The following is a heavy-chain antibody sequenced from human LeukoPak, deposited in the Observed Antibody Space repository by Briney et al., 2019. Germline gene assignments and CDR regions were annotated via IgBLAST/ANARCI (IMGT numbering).Heavy chain of an antibody. V-gene: IGHV3-30-3*01. CDR2: ISYDGSNK. Sequence: SGGSLRLSCAASGFTFSSYAMHWVRQAPGKGLEWVAVISYDGSNKYYADSVKGRFTISRDNSKNTLYLQMNSLRAEDTAVYYCARAPPRLGDILTGYYAFFDYWGQGTLVTVSS. CDR1: GFTFSSYA. D-gene: IGHD3-9*01. J-gene: IGHJ4*02. CDR3: ARAPPRLGDILTGYYAFFDY.